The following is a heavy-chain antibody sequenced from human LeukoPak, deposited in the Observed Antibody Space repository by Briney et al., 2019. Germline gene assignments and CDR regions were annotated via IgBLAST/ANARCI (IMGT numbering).Heavy chain of an antibody. J-gene: IGHJ3*02. CDR1: GYTFTSYY. CDR2: IDPNSGGT. Sequence: ASVKVSCKASGYTFTSYYMHWVRQAPGQGLEWMGWIDPNSGGTNYAQKFQGRVTMTRDTSISTAYMELSRLRSDDTAVYYCATSPITGDDAFDIWGQGTMVTVSS. D-gene: IGHD7-27*01. V-gene: IGHV1-2*02. CDR3: ATSPITGDDAFDI.